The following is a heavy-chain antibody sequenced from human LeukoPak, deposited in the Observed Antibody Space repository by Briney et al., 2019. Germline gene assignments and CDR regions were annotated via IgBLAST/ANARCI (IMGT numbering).Heavy chain of an antibody. Sequence: PSETLSLTCTVSGGSINGGNYYWTWLRQPAGKGLEWIGRISPSGSTNHNPSLMSRVTISVDTSKNQFSLKLNFVTAADTAVYYCARDGIQLWATENWFDPWGQGTLVTVSS. CDR2: ISPSGST. CDR1: GGSINGGNYY. V-gene: IGHV4-61*02. J-gene: IGHJ5*02. D-gene: IGHD5-18*01. CDR3: ARDGIQLWATENWFDP.